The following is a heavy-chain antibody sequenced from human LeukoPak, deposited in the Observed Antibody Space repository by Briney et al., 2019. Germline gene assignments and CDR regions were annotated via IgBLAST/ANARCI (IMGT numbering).Heavy chain of an antibody. V-gene: IGHV3-7*01. J-gene: IGHJ6*03. CDR1: GFTSSSYW. CDR3: ARALGDYYYYYMDV. Sequence: GGSLRLSCAASGFTSSSYWMSWVRQAPGKGLEWVANIKQDGSEKYYVDSVKGRFTISRDNAKNSLYLQMNSLRAEDTAVYYCARALGDYYYYYMDVWGKGTTVTVSS. D-gene: IGHD7-27*01. CDR2: IKQDGSEK.